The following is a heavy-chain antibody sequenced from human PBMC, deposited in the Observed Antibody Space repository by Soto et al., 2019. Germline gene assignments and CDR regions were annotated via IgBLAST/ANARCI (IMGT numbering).Heavy chain of an antibody. CDR3: AKDRLASAVAGPLAY. J-gene: IGHJ4*02. Sequence: PGWSLRLSCAASGFTFSSYGMHWVRQAPGKGLEWVAVISYDGSNKYYADSVKGRFTISRDNSKNTLYLQMNSLRAEDTAVYYCAKDRLASAVAGPLAYWGQGTLVTVSS. CDR1: GFTFSSYG. V-gene: IGHV3-30*18. D-gene: IGHD6-19*01. CDR2: ISYDGSNK.